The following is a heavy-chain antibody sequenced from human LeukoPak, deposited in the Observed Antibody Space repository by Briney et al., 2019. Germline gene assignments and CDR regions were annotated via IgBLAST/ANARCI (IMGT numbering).Heavy chain of an antibody. J-gene: IGHJ4*02. CDR1: GFPVSINS. D-gene: IGHD3-22*01. V-gene: IGHV3-66*01. CDR2: IYSGGST. CDR3: ARDMKNYYDSSGAAGY. Sequence: PGGSLRLSCTVSGFPVSINSMSWVRQAPGKGLEWVSVIYSGGSTYYADSVKGRFTISRDNSKNTLYLQMNSLRAEDTAVYYCARDMKNYYDSSGAAGYWGQGTLVTVSS.